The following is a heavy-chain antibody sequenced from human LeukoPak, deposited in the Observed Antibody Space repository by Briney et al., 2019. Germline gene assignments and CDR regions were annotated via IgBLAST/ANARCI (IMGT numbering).Heavy chain of an antibody. V-gene: IGHV3-30*04. Sequence: GGSLRLSCAASGFTFNTYALHWLRQAPGKGLEWVAVISHDGISEHYADSLKGRFSISRDNSKNTIYLQMNSLRAEDTAVYYCARLGPVNKDHYIDVGGKGTTVTISS. D-gene: IGHD4-17*01. CDR2: ISHDGISE. CDR3: ARLGPVNKDHYIDV. J-gene: IGHJ6*03. CDR1: GFTFNTYA.